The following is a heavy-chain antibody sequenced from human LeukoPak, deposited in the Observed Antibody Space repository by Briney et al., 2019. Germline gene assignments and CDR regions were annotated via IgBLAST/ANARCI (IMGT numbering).Heavy chain of an antibody. CDR2: IYHSGST. CDR3: ARHRVGSGDTYYDFWSGYSGFDP. J-gene: IGHJ5*02. D-gene: IGHD3-3*01. V-gene: IGHV4-38-2*01. CDR1: GYSISSGYY. Sequence: SETLSLTCAVSGYSISSGYYWGWIRQPPGKGLEWIGSIYHSGSTYYNPSLKSRVTISVDTSKNQFSLKLSSVTAADTAVYYCARHRVGSGDTYYDFWSGYSGFDPWGQGTPVTVSS.